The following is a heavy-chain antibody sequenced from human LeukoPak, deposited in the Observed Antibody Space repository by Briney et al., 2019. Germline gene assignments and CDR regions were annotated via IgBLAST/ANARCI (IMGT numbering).Heavy chain of an antibody. D-gene: IGHD1-26*01. Sequence: SETLSLTCAVYGGSFSGYYWSWIRQPPGKGLEWIGEINHSGSTNYNPSLKSRVTISVDTSKNQFSLKLSSVTAADTAVYYCARGLGATERYFQHWGQGTLVTVSS. CDR1: GGSFSGYY. CDR3: ARGLGATERYFQH. CDR2: INHSGST. J-gene: IGHJ1*01. V-gene: IGHV4-34*01.